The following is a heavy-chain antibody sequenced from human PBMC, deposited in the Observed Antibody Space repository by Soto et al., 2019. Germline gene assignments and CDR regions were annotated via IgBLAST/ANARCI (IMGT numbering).Heavy chain of an antibody. CDR1: GYNFGAYW. J-gene: IGHJ4*02. D-gene: IGHD1-7*01. V-gene: IGHV5-51*01. CDR2: IFRGASDT. Sequence: GGSLKISCKASGYNFGAYWIGGVRQMPGRGLERMGIIFRGASDTRDSLYFQGQVKISADKSISAVYLQWRSPKASDTATYSCARGGFIGTPPDYWGQGTRVTVSA. CDR3: ARGGFIGTPPDY.